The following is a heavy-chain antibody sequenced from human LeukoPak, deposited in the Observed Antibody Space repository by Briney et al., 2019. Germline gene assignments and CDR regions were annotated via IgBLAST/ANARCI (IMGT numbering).Heavy chain of an antibody. CDR1: GFTFSSYG. CDR2: ISYDGSNK. D-gene: IGHD4-17*01. J-gene: IGHJ4*02. CDR3: AKDPYGEVVAYYFDY. V-gene: IGHV3-30*18. Sequence: PGGSLRLSCAASGFTFSSYGMHWVRQAPGKGLGWVAVISYDGSNKYYADSVKGRFTISRDNSKNTLYLQMNSLRAEDTAVYYCAKDPYGEVVAYYFDYWGQGTLVTVSS.